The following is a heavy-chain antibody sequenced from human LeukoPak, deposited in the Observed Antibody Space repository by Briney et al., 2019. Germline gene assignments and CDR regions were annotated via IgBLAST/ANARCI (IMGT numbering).Heavy chain of an antibody. CDR1: GFTFSSYW. D-gene: IGHD5-24*01. CDR3: ARRIQGMAPYYFDY. J-gene: IGHJ4*02. CDR2: INSDGGST. Sequence: GGSLRLSCTASGFTFSSYWMHWVRQAPGKGLVWVSRINSDGGSTSYADSVKGRFTISRDNAKNTLYLQMNSLGAEDPAVYYCARRIQGMAPYYFDYWGQGTLVTVSS. V-gene: IGHV3-74*01.